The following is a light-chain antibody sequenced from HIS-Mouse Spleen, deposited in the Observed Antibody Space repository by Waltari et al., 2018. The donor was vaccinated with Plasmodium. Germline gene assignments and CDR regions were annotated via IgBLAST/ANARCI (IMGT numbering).Light chain of an antibody. CDR1: QSISSW. V-gene: IGKV1-5*03. J-gene: IGKJ2*01. Sequence: DIQMTQSPSTLSASVGDRVTITCRASQSISSWLAWYQQKPGKGPKLLIYKASSVESGGPSRFSGSGSGTEFTLTISSLQPDDFATYYCQQYNSYSYTFGQGTKLEIK. CDR3: QQYNSYSYT. CDR2: KAS.